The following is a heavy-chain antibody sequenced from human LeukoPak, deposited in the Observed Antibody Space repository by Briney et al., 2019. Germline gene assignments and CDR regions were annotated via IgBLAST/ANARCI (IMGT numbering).Heavy chain of an antibody. CDR3: ARSPVFGVVTFFDY. CDR1: GGSISSYY. V-gene: IGHV4-59*08. J-gene: IGHJ4*02. D-gene: IGHD3-3*01. CDR2: IYHSGST. Sequence: SETLSLTCTVSGGSISSYYWSWIRQPPGKGLEWIGSIYHSGSTYYNPSLKSRVTISVDTSKNQFSLKLSSVTAADTAVYYCARSPVFGVVTFFDYWGQRTLVTVSS.